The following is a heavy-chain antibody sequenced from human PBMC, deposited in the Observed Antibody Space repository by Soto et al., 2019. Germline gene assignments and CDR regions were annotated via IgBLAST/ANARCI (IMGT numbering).Heavy chain of an antibody. D-gene: IGHD5-18*01. CDR3: ARRYSYGHFDY. CDR2: IYNSGST. CDR1: GASISSSY. Sequence: SETLSLTCTVSGASISSSYWSWFRQPPGKGLEYIGYIYNSGSTNYNPSLKSRVTISVDTSKNQFSLKLSSVTAADTAVYYCARRYSYGHFDYWGQGTLVTAPQ. J-gene: IGHJ4*02. V-gene: IGHV4-59*08.